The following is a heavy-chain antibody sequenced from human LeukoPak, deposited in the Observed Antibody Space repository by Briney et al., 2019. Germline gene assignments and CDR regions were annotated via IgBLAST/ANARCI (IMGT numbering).Heavy chain of an antibody. J-gene: IGHJ4*02. CDR2: IYYSGGT. Sequence: SETLSLTCTVSGGSISGFYWSWIRQPPGKRLEWIGYIYYSGGTNYNPSLKSRVTISLDTSKNQFSLKLSSVTAADTAVYYCAREGSSWDPLDYWGQGTLVTVSS. V-gene: IGHV4-59*01. CDR1: GGSISGFY. CDR3: AREGSSWDPLDY. D-gene: IGHD6-13*01.